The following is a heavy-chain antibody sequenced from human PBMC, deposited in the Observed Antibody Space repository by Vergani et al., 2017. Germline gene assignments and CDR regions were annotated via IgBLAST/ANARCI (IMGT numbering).Heavy chain of an antibody. V-gene: IGHV3-23*01. CDR3: SKANPRNSXYDYLYYYHAMDV. CDR1: GFTFNQYA. D-gene: IGHD5-12*01. Sequence: EVQLLESGGDLVQPGGSLRLSCAASGFTFNQYAMNWVRQARGKGLEWVSGISGSGGSTYYAGSVKGRFTIARDSSKNTLYLQMNSLSAGDTAVYYCSKANPRNSXYDYLYYYHAMDVLCQGTTVTVSS. J-gene: IGHJ6*02. CDR2: ISGSGGST.